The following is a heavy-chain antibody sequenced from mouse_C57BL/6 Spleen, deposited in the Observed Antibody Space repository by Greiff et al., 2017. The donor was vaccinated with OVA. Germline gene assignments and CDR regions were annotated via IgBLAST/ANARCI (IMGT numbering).Heavy chain of an antibody. V-gene: IGHV1-50*01. CDR3: ARGNSFFAY. CDR2: IDPSDGDT. D-gene: IGHD2-1*01. Sequence: QVQLQQPGAELVKPGASVKLSCKASGYTFTSYWMQWVKQRPGQGLEWIGEIDPSDGDTNYNQKFKGKATLTVDTTSSTAYMQLSSLTSEVSDVSCCARGNSFFAYWGQGTPLTVSA. J-gene: IGHJ2*01. CDR1: GYTFTSYW.